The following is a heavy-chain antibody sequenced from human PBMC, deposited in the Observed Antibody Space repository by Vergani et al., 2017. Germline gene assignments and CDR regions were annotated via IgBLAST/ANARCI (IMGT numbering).Heavy chain of an antibody. D-gene: IGHD3-10*01. CDR2: ITPGGST. V-gene: IGHV1-46*03. CDR3: ARTSSIAGSYYNGEWDY. CDR1: GYTFTNHH. Sequence: QVQLVQSGAEVKKPGASVKIACKTSGYTFTNHHLHWVRQAPGQGLEWMGIITPGGSTDYGPKFQGRATMTRATSTRTVYMDLTGLRSDDTAMYYCARTSSIAGSYYNGEWDYWGQGTLVVVSS. J-gene: IGHJ4*02.